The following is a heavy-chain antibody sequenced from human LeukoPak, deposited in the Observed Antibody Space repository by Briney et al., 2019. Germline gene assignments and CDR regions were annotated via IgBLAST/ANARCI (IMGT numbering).Heavy chain of an antibody. CDR2: ISRSSSTI. J-gene: IGHJ4*02. V-gene: IGHV3-48*04. CDR1: GFTFSRYS. Sequence: GGSLRLSCAASGFTFSRYSMNWVRQAPGKGLEWVSYISRSSSTIHYADSVKGRFTISRDNAKNSLYLQMNSLRAEDTAVYYCAKSDYDILTGYPYYFDYWGQGTLVTVSS. D-gene: IGHD3-9*01. CDR3: AKSDYDILTGYPYYFDY.